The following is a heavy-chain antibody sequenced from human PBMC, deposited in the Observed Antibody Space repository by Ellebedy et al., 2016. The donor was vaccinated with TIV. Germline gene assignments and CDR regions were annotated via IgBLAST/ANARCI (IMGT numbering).Heavy chain of an antibody. CDR2: IKQDGSEK. Sequence: GESLKISCAASGFPFSSFWMSWVRQAPGKGLDWVANIKQDGSEKYYVDSVEGRFTIYRDNAKNSLYLPMNSLRAEDTAVYYCARDVRKLRFLEWYNWFDPWGQGTLVTGSS. V-gene: IGHV3-7*03. J-gene: IGHJ5*02. CDR1: GFPFSSFW. CDR3: ARDVRKLRFLEWYNWFDP. D-gene: IGHD3-3*01.